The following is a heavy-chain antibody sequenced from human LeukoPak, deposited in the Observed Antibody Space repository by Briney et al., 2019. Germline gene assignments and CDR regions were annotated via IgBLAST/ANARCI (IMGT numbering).Heavy chain of an antibody. CDR1: GGSISSYY. CDR2: IYYTGST. CDR3: AAGPASYYDFWSGYNFDY. Sequence: PSETLSLTCTVSGGSISSYYWSWIRQPPGKGLEWIGYIYYTGSTNYNPSLKSRVTISVDTSKNPFSLKLSSVTAADTAVYYCAAGPASYYDFWSGYNFDYWGQGTLVTVSS. J-gene: IGHJ4*02. V-gene: IGHV4-59*08. D-gene: IGHD3-3*01.